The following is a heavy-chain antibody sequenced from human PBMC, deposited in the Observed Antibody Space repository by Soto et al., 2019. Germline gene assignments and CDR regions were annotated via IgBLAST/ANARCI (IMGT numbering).Heavy chain of an antibody. D-gene: IGHD3-22*01. V-gene: IGHV3-30*18. CDR1: GFTFSSYG. CDR3: AKDRWLLPDY. J-gene: IGHJ4*02. Sequence: QVQLVESGGGVVQPGRFLRLSCAASGFTFSSYGMHWVRQAPGKGLEWVAVISYDGSNKYYADSVKGRFTISRDNSKNTLYLQMNSLRAEDTAVYYCAKDRWLLPDYWGQGTLVTVSS. CDR2: ISYDGSNK.